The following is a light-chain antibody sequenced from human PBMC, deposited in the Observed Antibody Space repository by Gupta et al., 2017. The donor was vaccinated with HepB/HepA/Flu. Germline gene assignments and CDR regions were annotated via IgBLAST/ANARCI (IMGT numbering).Light chain of an antibody. CDR2: DVS. V-gene: IGKV3-11*01. J-gene: IGKJ1*01. CDR3: QQRNNWPWT. Sequence: VLAESQATLSLSPGVSATLSYMASKTVSNSLACFQQKPGQAPRLLIYDVSERATGLPARFSGSGSGTDFTLTISSLEPEDFAVYYCQQRNNWPWTFGQGTKVAI. CDR1: KTVSNS.